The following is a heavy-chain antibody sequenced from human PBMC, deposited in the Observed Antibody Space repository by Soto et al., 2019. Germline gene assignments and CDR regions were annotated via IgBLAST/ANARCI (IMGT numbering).Heavy chain of an antibody. D-gene: IGHD6-19*01. J-gene: IGHJ4*02. CDR2: ISAYNGNT. CDR1: GYTFTSYG. Sequence: ASVKVSCKASGYTFTSYGISWVRQAPGQGLEWMGWISAYNGNTNYAQKLQGRVTMTTDTSTSTAYMELRSLRSDDTAVYYCARDRRRYSSGGSCVDYWGQGTLVTVSS. V-gene: IGHV1-18*01. CDR3: ARDRRRYSSGGSCVDY.